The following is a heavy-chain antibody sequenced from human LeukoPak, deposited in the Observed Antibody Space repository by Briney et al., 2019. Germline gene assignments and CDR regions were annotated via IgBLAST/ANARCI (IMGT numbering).Heavy chain of an antibody. V-gene: IGHV1-3*01. CDR1: GYTFTSYA. Sequence: GASVKVSCKASGYTFTSYAMHWVRQAPGQRLEWMGWINAGNGNTKYSQKFQGRVTITRDTSASTAYMELSSLRSEDTAVNYCASGGGRGATRVFYYYGMDVWGQGTTVTVSS. CDR3: ASGGGRGATRVFYYYGMDV. CDR2: INAGNGNT. D-gene: IGHD1-26*01. J-gene: IGHJ6*02.